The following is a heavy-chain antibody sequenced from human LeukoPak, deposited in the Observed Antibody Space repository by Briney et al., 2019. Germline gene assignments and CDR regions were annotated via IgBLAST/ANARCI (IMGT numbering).Heavy chain of an antibody. CDR3: ARGTTVTGSGY. D-gene: IGHD4-17*01. J-gene: IGHJ4*02. V-gene: IGHV4-39*01. CDR2: IYYSGST. CDR1: GGSISSSSYY. Sequence: SETLSLTCTVSGGSISSSSYYWGWIRQPPGKGLEWNGSIYYSGSTYYNPSLKSRVTISVDTSKNQFSLKLSSVTAADTDVYYCARGTTVTGSGYWGQGTLVTVSS.